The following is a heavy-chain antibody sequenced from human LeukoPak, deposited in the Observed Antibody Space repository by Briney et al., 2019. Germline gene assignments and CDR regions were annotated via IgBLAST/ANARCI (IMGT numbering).Heavy chain of an antibody. J-gene: IGHJ4*02. Sequence: SETLSLTCSVSGLSIGSDFYWGWIRQPPGKGLGWIGYIFHTGTTYYNPSLKSRVTIAVDTSKNQFSLNLSSVTATDTAVYFWVRDPNRHFDSWGQGTLVTVSS. CDR2: IFHTGTT. CDR1: GLSIGSDFY. D-gene: IGHD4/OR15-4a*01. CDR3: VRDPNRHFDS. V-gene: IGHV4-38-2*02.